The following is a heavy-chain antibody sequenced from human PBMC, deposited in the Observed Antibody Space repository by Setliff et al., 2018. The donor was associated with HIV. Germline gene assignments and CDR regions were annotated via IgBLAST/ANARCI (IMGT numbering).Heavy chain of an antibody. J-gene: IGHJ5*02. Sequence: SETLSLTCTVSGGSISSGGYYWSWIRQPAGKGLEWIGHIYTSGSTKYNPSLKGRVTISVDTSKNQFSLKLSSVTAADTAVYFCARGPGSSAYYRSTYNWFDPWGQGTLVTVSS. CDR2: IYTSGST. D-gene: IGHD3-22*01. CDR3: ARGPGSSAYYRSTYNWFDP. V-gene: IGHV4-61*09. CDR1: GGSISSGGYY.